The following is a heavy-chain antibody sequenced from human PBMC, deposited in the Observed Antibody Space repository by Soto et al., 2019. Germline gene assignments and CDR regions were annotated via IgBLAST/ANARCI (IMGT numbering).Heavy chain of an antibody. D-gene: IGHD2-2*01. V-gene: IGHV3-33*01. CDR3: ARDAGYCSSTSCYPLGYFDY. Sequence: GGSLRLSCAASGFTFSSYGMHWARQAPGKGLEWVAVIWYDGSNKYYADSVKGRFTISRDNSKNTLYLQMNSLRAEDTAVYYCARDAGYCSSTSCYPLGYFDYWGQGTLVTVSS. CDR2: IWYDGSNK. J-gene: IGHJ4*02. CDR1: GFTFSSYG.